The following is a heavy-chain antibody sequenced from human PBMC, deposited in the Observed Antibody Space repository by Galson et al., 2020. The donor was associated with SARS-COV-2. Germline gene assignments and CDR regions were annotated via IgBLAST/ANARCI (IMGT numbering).Heavy chain of an antibody. V-gene: IGHV3-7*01. CDR2: IKQDGSEK. CDR1: GFTFSSYW. CDR3: ASSAIQLWPDY. Sequence: GGSLRLSCAASGFTFSSYWMSWVRQAPGKGLEWVANIKQDGSEKYYVDTVKGRFTISRDNAKNSLYLQMNSLRAEDTAVYYCASSAIQLWPDYWGQGTLVTVSS. D-gene: IGHD5-18*01. J-gene: IGHJ4*02.